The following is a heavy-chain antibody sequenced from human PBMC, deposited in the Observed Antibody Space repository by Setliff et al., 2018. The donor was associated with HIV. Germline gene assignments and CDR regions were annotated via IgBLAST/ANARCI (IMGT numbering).Heavy chain of an antibody. Sequence: SETLSLTCTVSGGSINSGSYYWNWIRQPAGKGLEWIGHIYASGSTNSKPSLKSRVTMSLDTSKNQFSLELTSVTAADTAVYFCARGDGNRSNDAYYDTGMDVWGQGITVTVSS. CDR1: GGSINSGSYY. CDR3: ARGDGNRSNDAYYDTGMDV. V-gene: IGHV4-61*10. CDR2: IYASGST. J-gene: IGHJ6*02. D-gene: IGHD5-12*01.